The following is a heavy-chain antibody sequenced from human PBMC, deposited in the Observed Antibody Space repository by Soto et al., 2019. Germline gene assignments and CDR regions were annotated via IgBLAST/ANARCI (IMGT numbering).Heavy chain of an antibody. V-gene: IGHV1-24*01. CDR1: GYTLTELS. J-gene: IGHJ5*02. Sequence: ASVKVSCKVSGYTLTELSMHWVRQAPGKGLEWMRGFDPEDGETIYAQKFQGRVTMTEDTSTDTAYMELSSLRSEDTAVYYCATEGPLYCTNGVCYENWFDPWGQGTLVTVSS. CDR2: FDPEDGET. D-gene: IGHD2-8*01. CDR3: ATEGPLYCTNGVCYENWFDP.